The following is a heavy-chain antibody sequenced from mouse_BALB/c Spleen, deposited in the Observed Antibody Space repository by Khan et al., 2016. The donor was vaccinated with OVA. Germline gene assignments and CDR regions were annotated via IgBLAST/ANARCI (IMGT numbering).Heavy chain of an antibody. D-gene: IGHD2-5*01. J-gene: IGHJ3*01. V-gene: IGHV1S137*01. Sequence: QVQLKQSGAGLVRPGVSVKISCKGSGYTFTDFAMHWVKQSPATSLEWIGVISTYYGDATYNQNFKDKATLTVDKSSSTAYMELASLTSEDSGIFCWVRWSSNSRFAYWGQGTLVTVSA. CDR1: GYTFTDFA. CDR2: ISTYYGDA. CDR3: VRWSSNSRFAY.